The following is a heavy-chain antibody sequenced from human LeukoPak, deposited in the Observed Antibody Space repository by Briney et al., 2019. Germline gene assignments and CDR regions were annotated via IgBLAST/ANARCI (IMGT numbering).Heavy chain of an antibody. Sequence: SETLSLTCSVSGASISSSSYYWALIRQPPGKGLEWIGSISYSGSTYYNPSLKSRLTLSVDTSKNQFSLRLSSVTAADTAVYYCARRAAAGTFTFDYWGQGTLVSVSS. D-gene: IGHD6-13*01. J-gene: IGHJ4*02. V-gene: IGHV4-39*01. CDR2: ISYSGST. CDR1: GASISSSSYY. CDR3: ARRAAAGTFTFDY.